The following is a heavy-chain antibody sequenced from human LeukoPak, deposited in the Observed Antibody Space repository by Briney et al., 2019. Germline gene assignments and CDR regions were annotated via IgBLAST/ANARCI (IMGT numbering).Heavy chain of an antibody. CDR2: ISGSGGST. CDR3: AKGNALVPYDYIWGSYRYDALDI. D-gene: IGHD3-16*02. CDR1: GFTFSSYA. V-gene: IGHV3-23*01. J-gene: IGHJ3*02. Sequence: GGSLRLSCAASGFTFSSYAMSWVRQAPGKGLEWVSAISGSGGSTYYADSVKGRFTISRDNSKNTLYLQMNSLRAEDTAVYYCAKGNALVPYDYIWGSYRYDALDIWGQGTMVTVSS.